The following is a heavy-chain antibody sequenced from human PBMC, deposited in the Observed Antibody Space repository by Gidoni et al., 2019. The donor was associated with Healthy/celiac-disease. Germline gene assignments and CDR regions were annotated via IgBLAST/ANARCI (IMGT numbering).Heavy chain of an antibody. CDR2: IDYSGST. J-gene: IGHJ3*02. Sequence: VQLQESGPGLVKPSETLSLTCTVHGGSISSYSRRGTRRPPGKGLEWIGYIDYSGSTNYNPSLKSRVTISVDTSKNQFSLKLSSVTAADTSVYYCARLQRNYDILTGYYRAGAFDIWGQGTMVTVSS. CDR1: GGSISSYS. V-gene: IGHV4-59*01. D-gene: IGHD3-9*01. CDR3: ARLQRNYDILTGYYRAGAFDI.